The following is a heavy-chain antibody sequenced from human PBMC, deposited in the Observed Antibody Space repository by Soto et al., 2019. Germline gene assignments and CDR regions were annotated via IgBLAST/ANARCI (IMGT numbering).Heavy chain of an antibody. CDR1: GGSVSSGGYS. CDR2: IYHSGST. CDR3: ARAIDTLHDAFDL. D-gene: IGHD4-4*01. Sequence: QLQLQESGSGLVKPSQTLSLTCAVSGGSVSSGGYSWNWIRQPPGKGLEWIGYIYHSGSTYYNPSLKSRVTISIDRSKNQFSLKLNSVTAADTAVYYCARAIDTLHDAFDLWGQGTMVTVSS. J-gene: IGHJ3*01. V-gene: IGHV4-30-2*01.